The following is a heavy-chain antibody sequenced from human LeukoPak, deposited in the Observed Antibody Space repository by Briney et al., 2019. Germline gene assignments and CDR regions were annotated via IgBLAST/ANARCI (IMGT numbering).Heavy chain of an antibody. Sequence: PSETLSLTCSVSGGSINNYYWSWIRQPPGKGLEYIGYIYYSGSTNYNPSLKSRVAISVDTSKNQFSLRLSSVTAADTAVYYCARGARVAPFDYWGQGTLVTVSS. CDR1: GGSINNYY. D-gene: IGHD2-15*01. V-gene: IGHV4-59*01. CDR2: IYYSGST. CDR3: ARGARVAPFDY. J-gene: IGHJ4*02.